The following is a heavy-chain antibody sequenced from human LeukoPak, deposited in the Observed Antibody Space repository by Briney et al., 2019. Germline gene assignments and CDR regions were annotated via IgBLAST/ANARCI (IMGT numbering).Heavy chain of an antibody. CDR3: ARAGVDIVATTTNHYYYYYYMDV. CDR2: IYTSGST. Sequence: PSETLSLTCTVSGGSISSGSYYWSWIRQPAGKGLEWIGRIYTSGSTNYNPSLKSRVTISVDTSKNQFSLKLSSVTAADTAVYYCARAGVDIVATTTNHYYYYYYMDVWGKGTTVTISS. J-gene: IGHJ6*03. CDR1: GGSISSGSYY. D-gene: IGHD5-12*01. V-gene: IGHV4-61*02.